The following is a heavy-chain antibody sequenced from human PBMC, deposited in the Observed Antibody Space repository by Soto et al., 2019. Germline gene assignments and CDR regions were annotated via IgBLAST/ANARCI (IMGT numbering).Heavy chain of an antibody. CDR1: GYTFTSYG. V-gene: IGHV1-18*01. CDR2: ISADNGST. CDR3: ARVQGVFGVVIDAFHI. Sequence: QVQLVQSGAEVKKPGASVKVSCKASGYTFTSYGISWVRQAPGQGLEWLGWISADNGSTNYAQKLQGRVTMTTDSHPSTAYMELRSLRSDDAAVYYCARVQGVFGVVIDAFHIWGQGTMVTVSS. D-gene: IGHD3-3*01. J-gene: IGHJ3*02.